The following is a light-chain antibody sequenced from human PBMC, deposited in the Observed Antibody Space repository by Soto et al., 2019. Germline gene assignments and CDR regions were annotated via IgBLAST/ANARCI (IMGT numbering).Light chain of an antibody. J-gene: IGKJ1*01. CDR2: DAS. Sequence: DIQVIQSPSALSASVGDRVTITCRASQSISKRLAWYQQKPGKAPKLLIYDASSLESGVPAGFSGSGSGTQFTLTISSLQPDDFATYYCQQYNSYPWTFGQGTRVEIK. V-gene: IGKV1-5*01. CDR1: QSISKR. CDR3: QQYNSYPWT.